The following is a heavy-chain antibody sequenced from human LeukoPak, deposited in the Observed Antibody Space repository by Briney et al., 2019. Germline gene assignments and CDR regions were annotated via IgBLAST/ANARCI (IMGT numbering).Heavy chain of an antibody. D-gene: IGHD2-2*01. Sequence: GGSLRLSCAASGFTFTDAWVSWVRQAPGKGLEWVGRIKSKTDGGTTEYAAPVKGRFSISRDDSENTLYLQMNSLKTEDTAVYYCTTAPAAYTFDYWGQGTLVTVSS. V-gene: IGHV3-15*01. CDR2: IKSKTDGGTT. J-gene: IGHJ4*02. CDR1: GFTFTDAW. CDR3: TTAPAAYTFDY.